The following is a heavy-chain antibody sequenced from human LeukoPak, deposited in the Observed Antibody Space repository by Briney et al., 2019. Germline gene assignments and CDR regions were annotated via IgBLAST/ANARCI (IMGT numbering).Heavy chain of an antibody. V-gene: IGHV3-11*04. J-gene: IGHJ4*02. CDR1: GFTFSDYY. Sequence: GGSLRLSCAASGFTFSDYYMSWIRQAPGKGLEWVSYISSSGSTIYYADSVKGRFTISRDNAKNSLYLQMNSLRAEDTAVYYCAKDPTHYRVWDYYETIGLSYWGQGTLVTVSS. CDR2: ISSSGSTI. CDR3: AKDPTHYRVWDYYETIGLSY. D-gene: IGHD3-22*01.